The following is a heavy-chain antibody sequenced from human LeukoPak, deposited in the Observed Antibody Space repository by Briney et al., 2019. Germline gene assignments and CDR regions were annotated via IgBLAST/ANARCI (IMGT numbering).Heavy chain of an antibody. CDR2: ISYDGNKK. CDR1: GFSFSSFG. D-gene: IGHD6-25*01. J-gene: IGHJ4*02. CDR3: PRDPRGIAPAGTYDY. Sequence: GTALRLPCAASGFSFSSFGMHWVRQAPGKGLEWVAVISYDGNKKYYGHSVKGRFTISIDNSMITLYLKMNSLRADDTAVYYCPRDPRGIAPAGTYDYWGQGILVTVSS. V-gene: IGHV3-30*03.